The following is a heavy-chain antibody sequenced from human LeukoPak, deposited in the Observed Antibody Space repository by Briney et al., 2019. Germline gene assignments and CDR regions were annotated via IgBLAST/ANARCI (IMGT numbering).Heavy chain of an antibody. CDR3: AKDLKRDPYYGSGDALDY. D-gene: IGHD3-10*01. V-gene: IGHV3-43D*03. J-gene: IGHJ4*02. Sequence: PGGSLRLSCAASGFTFDDYAMHWVRQAPGKGLEWVSLISWDGGSTYYADSVKGRFTISRDNSKNSLYLQMNSLRAEDTALYYCAKDLKRDPYYGSGDALDYWGQGTLVTVSS. CDR1: GFTFDDYA. CDR2: ISWDGGST.